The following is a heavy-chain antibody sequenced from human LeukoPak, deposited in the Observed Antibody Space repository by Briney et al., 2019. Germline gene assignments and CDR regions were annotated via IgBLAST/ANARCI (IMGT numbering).Heavy chain of an antibody. V-gene: IGHV4-59*08. CDR3: ARHIAAAGTGNFDY. Sequence: SETLSLTCTVSGGSISSYYWSWIRQPPGKGLEWIGYIYYSGSTNYNPSLKSRVTISVDTSKNQFSLKLSSVTAADTAVYYCARHIAAAGTGNFDYWGQGTLVTVSS. D-gene: IGHD6-13*01. CDR1: GGSISSYY. CDR2: IYYSGST. J-gene: IGHJ4*02.